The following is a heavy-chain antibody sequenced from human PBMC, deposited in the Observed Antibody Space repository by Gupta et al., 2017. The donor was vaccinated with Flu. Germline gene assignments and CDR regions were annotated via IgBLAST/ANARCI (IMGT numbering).Heavy chain of an antibody. D-gene: IGHD6-6*01. J-gene: IGHJ4*02. CDR1: GGSISSSSYY. V-gene: IGHV4-39*01. Sequence: QLQLQESGPGLVKPSETLSLTCTVSGGSISSSSYYWGWIRQPPGKGLEWIGSIYYSGSTYYNPALKSRVTISVDTSKNQFSLKLSSVTAADTAVYYCARHAYSSSVSRFDYWGQGTLVTVSS. CDR3: ARHAYSSSVSRFDY. CDR2: IYYSGST.